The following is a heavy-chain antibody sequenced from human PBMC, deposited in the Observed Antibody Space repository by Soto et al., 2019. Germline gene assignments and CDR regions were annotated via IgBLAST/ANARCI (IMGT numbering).Heavy chain of an antibody. V-gene: IGHV3-30-3*01. CDR1: GFTFSSYA. CDR2: ISYDGSNK. Sequence: QVQLVESGGGVVQPGRSLRLSCAASGFTFSSYAMHWVRQAPGKGLEWVAFISYDGSNKYYADSVKGRFTISRDNSKNTLYLQMNSLRAEDTAVDYCAREAYCGGDCSREFQHWGQGTLVTGSS. D-gene: IGHD2-21*02. J-gene: IGHJ1*01. CDR3: AREAYCGGDCSREFQH.